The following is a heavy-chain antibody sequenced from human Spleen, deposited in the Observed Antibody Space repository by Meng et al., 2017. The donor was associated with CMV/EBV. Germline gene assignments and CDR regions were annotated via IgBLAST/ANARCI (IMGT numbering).Heavy chain of an antibody. J-gene: IGHJ3*02. CDR2: MNPNSGNT. Sequence: GESLKISCKASGYTFTSYDINWVRQATGQGLEWMGWMNPNSGNTGYAQKFQGTVTITRNTSISTAYMELSSLRSEDTAMYYCARGQYCSRTTCFSSEYAFDIWGRGTMVTVSS. V-gene: IGHV1-8*03. CDR1: GYTFTSYD. D-gene: IGHD2-2*01. CDR3: ARGQYCSRTTCFSSEYAFDI.